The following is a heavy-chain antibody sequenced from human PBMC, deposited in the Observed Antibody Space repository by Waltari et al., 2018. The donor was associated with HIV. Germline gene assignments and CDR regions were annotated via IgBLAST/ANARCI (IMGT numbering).Heavy chain of an antibody. CDR1: GFSLSDYY. CDR3: ACSVAATASFFYYYGMDV. V-gene: IGHV3-11*05. CDR2: ISSDSSYR. D-gene: IGHD1-26*01. Sequence: QAQLVESGGGLVKPGGSLRPSCAASGFSLSDYYITWVRLAPGKGLEWISYISSDSSYRYHADSVEGRFTISRDNDKNSVYLQMHSLRADDSAVYYCACSVAATASFFYYYGMDVWGQGTTVTVSS. J-gene: IGHJ6*02.